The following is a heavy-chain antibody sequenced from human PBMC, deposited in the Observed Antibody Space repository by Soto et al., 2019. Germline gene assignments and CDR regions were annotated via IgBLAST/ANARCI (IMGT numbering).Heavy chain of an antibody. D-gene: IGHD1-7*01. CDR3: ATTYNWNYVRIFDS. CDR1: GFTFSSCA. V-gene: IGHV3-23*01. CDR2: ITSGGST. Sequence: XGSLIITCAASGFTFSSCAMSWVRMAPGTGLEWVSSITSGGSTYYADSVKGRFTISRDNSKNTLYLQMNSLRGEDTAVYHCATTYNWNYVRIFDSWGQGTLVTVSS. J-gene: IGHJ4*02.